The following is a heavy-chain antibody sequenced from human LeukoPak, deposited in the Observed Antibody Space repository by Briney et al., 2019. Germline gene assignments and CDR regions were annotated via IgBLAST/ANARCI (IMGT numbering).Heavy chain of an antibody. D-gene: IGHD2/OR15-2a*01. J-gene: IGHJ3*02. V-gene: IGHV3-30*04. CDR2: ISYDGSNK. CDR3: TRGKNFRADAFDI. CDR1: GFTFSSYA. Sequence: GGSLRLSCAASGFTFSSYAMHWVRQAPGKGLEWVAVISYDGSNKNYVDSVKGRFTISRDNPKNTLYLQMNSLRAEDTAVYYCTRGKNFRADAFDIWGQGTMVTVSS.